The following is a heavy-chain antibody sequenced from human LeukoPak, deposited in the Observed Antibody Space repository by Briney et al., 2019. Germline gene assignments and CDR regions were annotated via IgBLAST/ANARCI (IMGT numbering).Heavy chain of an antibody. CDR1: GFTFSSYA. D-gene: IGHD1-26*01. J-gene: IGHJ4*02. CDR3: AKGEGATYFDY. Sequence: GGSLRLSCAASGFTFSSYAMHWVRQAPGKGLEYVSAISSNGGSTYYADSVKGRFTISRDNSKNTLYLQMNSLRAEDTAVYYCAKGEGATYFDYWGQGTLVTVSS. CDR2: ISSNGGST. V-gene: IGHV3-64*04.